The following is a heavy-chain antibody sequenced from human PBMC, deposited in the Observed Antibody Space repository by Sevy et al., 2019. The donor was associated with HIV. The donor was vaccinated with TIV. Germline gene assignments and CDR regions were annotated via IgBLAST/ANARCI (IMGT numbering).Heavy chain of an antibody. V-gene: IGHV3-72*01. CDR1: GFTFSDHY. CDR2: TRNKADSYTT. J-gene: IGHJ4*02. Sequence: GGSLRLSCAASGFTFSDHYMEWVRLAPGKGLEWVGRTRNKADSYTTEYAAFVKGRFTISRDDSKNSLYLQMNSLKTGDTAVYYCATHAGIAAAGRVFDYWGQGSLVTVSS. CDR3: ATHAGIAAAGRVFDY. D-gene: IGHD6-13*01.